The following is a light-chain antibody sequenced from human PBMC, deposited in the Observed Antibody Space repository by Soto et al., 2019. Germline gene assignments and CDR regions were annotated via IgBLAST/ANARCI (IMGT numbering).Light chain of an antibody. Sequence: DIEMTQSPSSLSASVGDRVTITCRASQSISSYLNWYQQKPGNAPNLLIYAASTLQSGVPSRFSAYESETDFTHTISNLQAEDVATYYRQQSYTTPRTFGQGTKVEVK. V-gene: IGKV1-39*01. CDR1: QSISSY. CDR2: AAS. J-gene: IGKJ1*01. CDR3: QQSYTTPRT.